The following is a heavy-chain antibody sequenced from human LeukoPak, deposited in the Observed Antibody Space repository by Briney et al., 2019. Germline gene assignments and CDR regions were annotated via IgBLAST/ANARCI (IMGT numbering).Heavy chain of an antibody. CDR2: IIPIFGTA. D-gene: IGHD3-10*01. V-gene: IGHV1-69*05. CDR3: ASVLWFGELLSPYLDY. CDR1: GGTFSSYA. Sequence: SVKVSCKASGGTFSSYAISWVRQAPGQGLEWMGRIIPIFGTANYAQKFQGRVTITTDESTSTAYMELSSLRSEDTAVYYCASVLWFGELLSPYLDYWGQGTLTTVSS. J-gene: IGHJ4*02.